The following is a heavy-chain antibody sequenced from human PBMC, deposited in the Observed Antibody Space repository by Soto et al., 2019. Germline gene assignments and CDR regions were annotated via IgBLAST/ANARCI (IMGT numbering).Heavy chain of an antibody. Sequence: PGGSLRLSCAASGFTFSSYAMSWVRQAPGKGLEWVSAISGSGGSTYYADSVKGRLTISRDNSKNTLYLQMNSLRAEDTAVYYCAKEDYDFWSGYYTLFDYWGQGTLVTVSS. D-gene: IGHD3-3*01. CDR1: GFTFSSYA. V-gene: IGHV3-23*01. CDR3: AKEDYDFWSGYYTLFDY. CDR2: ISGSGGST. J-gene: IGHJ4*02.